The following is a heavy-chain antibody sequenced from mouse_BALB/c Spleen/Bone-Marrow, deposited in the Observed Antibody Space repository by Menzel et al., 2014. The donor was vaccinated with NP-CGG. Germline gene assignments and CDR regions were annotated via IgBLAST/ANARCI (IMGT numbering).Heavy chain of an antibody. CDR3: ARDGYGSSD. CDR1: GFTFSTYA. V-gene: IGHV5-9-4*01. D-gene: IGHD1-1*01. Sequence: EVQGVESGGVLVKPGGSLKLPCAASGFTFSTYAMSWDRQSPEKRLEWVAEISSGGSYTYYPDTVTGRFTIPRDNAKNTLYLEMSRLRSEDTAMYYCARDGYGSSDWGQGTLVTVSA. CDR2: ISSGGSYT. J-gene: IGHJ3*01.